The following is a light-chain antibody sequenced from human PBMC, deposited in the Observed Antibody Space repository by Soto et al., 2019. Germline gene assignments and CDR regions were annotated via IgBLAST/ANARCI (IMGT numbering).Light chain of an antibody. CDR1: SSDVGGYNY. V-gene: IGLV2-8*01. J-gene: IGLJ3*02. Sequence: QSALTQPPSASGSPGQSVTFSCTGTSSDVGGYNYVSWYQQHPGRAPKLIIYEVTKRPSGVPDRFSGSKSGNTASLTVSGLQAEDEAAYYCSSYAGSNNWVFVGGTKLTVL. CDR3: SSYAGSNNWV. CDR2: EVT.